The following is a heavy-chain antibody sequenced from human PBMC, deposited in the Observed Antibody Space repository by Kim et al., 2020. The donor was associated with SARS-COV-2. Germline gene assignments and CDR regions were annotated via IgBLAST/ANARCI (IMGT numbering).Heavy chain of an antibody. D-gene: IGHD2-2*01. V-gene: IGHV3-30*04. CDR3: GRDQVVRGVGSFVSHMDV. CDR2: ISYDARNI. Sequence: GGSLRLSCAASGFRFSDYAMHWVRQAPGKGLQWLAVISYDARNIHYTESEKGRLTISRDNSRNTLYLQLNSLRLEDTAVYYCGRDQVVRGVGSFVSHMDVCGGGTTVTVSS. J-gene: IGHJ6*03. CDR1: GFRFSDYA.